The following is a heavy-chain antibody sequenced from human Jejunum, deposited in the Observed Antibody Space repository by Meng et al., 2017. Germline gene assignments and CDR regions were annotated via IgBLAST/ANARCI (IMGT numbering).Heavy chain of an antibody. V-gene: IGHV4-4*02. Sequence: GHLTESVPGLVKPARTPSLTGTVPGVSPTAPFSWTWIRQAPGKGLEWIGEVWPSGATYYNPSLSSRITISIDTSNNQFSLEVAFLTAADTAVYYCARAIRERYFDSWGQGTLVTVSS. CDR1: GVSPTAPFS. CDR2: VWPSGAT. J-gene: IGHJ4*02. D-gene: IGHD1-14*01. CDR3: ARAIRERYFDS.